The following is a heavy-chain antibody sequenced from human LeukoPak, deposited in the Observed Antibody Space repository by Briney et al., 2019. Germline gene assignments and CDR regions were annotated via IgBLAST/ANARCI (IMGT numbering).Heavy chain of an antibody. V-gene: IGHV3-11*04. CDR3: ASNPTSGYSNYYYYYYMDV. CDR2: ISSSGSTI. Sequence: PGGSLRLSCAASGFTFSDYYMSWIRQAPRKRLEWGSYISSSGSTIYYTDSVKGRFTISRDNAKNSLYLQMNSLRAEDTAVYYCASNPTSGYSNYYYYYYMDVWGKGTTVTVSS. CDR1: GFTFSDYY. J-gene: IGHJ6*03. D-gene: IGHD4-11*01.